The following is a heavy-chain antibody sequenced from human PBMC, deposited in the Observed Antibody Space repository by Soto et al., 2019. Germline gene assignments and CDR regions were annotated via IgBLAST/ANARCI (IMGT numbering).Heavy chain of an antibody. Sequence: ASVNVSCKASGYTFTNYDMHWVRQAPGQGLEWMGIINPSGGSTSYAQKFQGRVTMTRDTSTSTVYMELSSLRSEDTAVYYCARDKSGGSCLYYWGQGTLVTVSS. CDR2: INPSGGST. J-gene: IGHJ4*02. CDR3: ARDKSGGSCLYY. D-gene: IGHD2-15*01. CDR1: GYTFTNYD. V-gene: IGHV1-46*03.